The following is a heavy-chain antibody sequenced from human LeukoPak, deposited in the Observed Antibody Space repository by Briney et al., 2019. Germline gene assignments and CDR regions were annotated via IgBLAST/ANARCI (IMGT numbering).Heavy chain of an antibody. D-gene: IGHD6-19*01. CDR3: AKSPGEAFSSGWSSPFDR. J-gene: IGHJ4*02. V-gene: IGHV3-30*18. Sequence: PGRSLRLSCAASGFTFGSYGMHWVRQAPGRGLQWVAVISHNGGNKYYANFVKGRFTISRDNSKNTLFLQMNSLRPEDTAVYYCAKSPGEAFSSGWSSPFDRWGQGTLLTVSS. CDR1: GFTFGSYG. CDR2: ISHNGGNK.